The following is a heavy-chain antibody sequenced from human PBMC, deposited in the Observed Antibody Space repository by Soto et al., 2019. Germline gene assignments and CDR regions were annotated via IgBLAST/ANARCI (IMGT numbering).Heavy chain of an antibody. CDR2: IYPGNSDT. V-gene: IGHV5-51*01. CDR3: ARVTNWNFEY. CDR1: GNSFISNW. D-gene: IGHD1-20*01. Sequence: EVQLVQSGAEVKKPGESLKISCKGSGNSFISNWIAWVRQMPGKGLEWMGIIYPGNSDTRYSPSFQGQVIISADTAISTAYLQWSSLKASDTAIYDCARVTNWNFEYWGQGILVTVSS. J-gene: IGHJ4*02.